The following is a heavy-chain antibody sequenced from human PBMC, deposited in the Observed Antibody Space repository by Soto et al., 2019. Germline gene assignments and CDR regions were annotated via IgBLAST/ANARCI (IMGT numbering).Heavy chain of an antibody. CDR2: IWYDGSKE. CDR1: GFTFSSYG. V-gene: IGHV3-33*01. Sequence: QVQLVESGGAVVQPGKSLTVSCEASGFTFSSYGMHWVRQAPGKGLEWVAIIWYDGSKEYYADSVKGRFTISRDNSKNTLYLQMHTLRAEDTAVYYCTRDFLVAVPPEMRRGSWLHYYYGMDVWGQGTTVTVSS. CDR3: TRDFLVAVPPEMRRGSWLHYYYGMDV. D-gene: IGHD2-2*01. J-gene: IGHJ6*02.